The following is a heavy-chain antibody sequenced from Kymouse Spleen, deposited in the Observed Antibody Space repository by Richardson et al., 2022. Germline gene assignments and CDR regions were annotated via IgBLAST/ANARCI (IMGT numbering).Heavy chain of an antibody. J-gene: IGHJ4*02. V-gene: IGHV3-9*01. CDR2: ISWNSGSI. D-gene: IGHD3-9*01. CDR3: AKEDDILTGYFDY. CDR1: GFTFDDYA. Sequence: EVQLVESGGGLVQPGRSLRLSCAASGFTFDDYAMHWVRQAPGKGLEWVSGISWNSGSIGYADSVKGRFTISRDNAKNSLYLQMNSLRAEDTALYYCAKEDDILTGYFDYWGQGTLVTVSS.